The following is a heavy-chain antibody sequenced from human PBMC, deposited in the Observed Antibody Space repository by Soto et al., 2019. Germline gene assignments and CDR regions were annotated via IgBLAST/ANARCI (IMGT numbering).Heavy chain of an antibody. CDR3: ARATYYYDSSGYSDRVLDY. D-gene: IGHD3-22*01. Sequence: SQTLSLTCTVSGGSISSGGYYWSWIRQHPGKGLEWIGYIFYSGNTYYTPSLKSRVTISVDTSKNQFSLKLSSVTAADTAVYYCARATYYYDSSGYSDRVLDYWGQGTLVTVSS. J-gene: IGHJ4*02. CDR2: IFYSGNT. CDR1: GGSISSGGYY. V-gene: IGHV4-31*03.